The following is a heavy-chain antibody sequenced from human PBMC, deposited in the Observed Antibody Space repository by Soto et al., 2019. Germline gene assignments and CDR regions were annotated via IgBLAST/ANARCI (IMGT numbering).Heavy chain of an antibody. J-gene: IGHJ5*02. V-gene: IGHV3-23*04. CDR3: ARGTHSYSGSHELDA. CDR1: GFIFGDHV. D-gene: IGHD1-26*01. CDR2: ISGSGNSP. Sequence: VQLVESGGRLVQRGGSLRLSCSGSGFIFGDHVMDWVRQAPGKGLEWVAGISGSGNSPFFRDSVKGRFTISRDNSKNTVYLEMNNLRDEDSAMYFCARGTHSYSGSHELDAWGLGTLVTVS.